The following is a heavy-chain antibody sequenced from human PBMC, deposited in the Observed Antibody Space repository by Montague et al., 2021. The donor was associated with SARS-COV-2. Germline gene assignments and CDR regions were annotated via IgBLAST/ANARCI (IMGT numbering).Heavy chain of an antibody. Sequence: CAISGDSVSINTAAWNWIRQSPSRRPERLGGTYFRSEWYYDYAVSVKSRMTISPDTSKNQFSLQLSSVTPEDRAVYYCTRDPRYSLSWSFDYWGQGTLVTVSS. D-gene: IGHD6-13*01. V-gene: IGHV6-1*01. CDR3: TRDPRYSLSWSFDY. CDR2: TYFRSEWYY. J-gene: IGHJ4*02. CDR1: GDSVSINTAA.